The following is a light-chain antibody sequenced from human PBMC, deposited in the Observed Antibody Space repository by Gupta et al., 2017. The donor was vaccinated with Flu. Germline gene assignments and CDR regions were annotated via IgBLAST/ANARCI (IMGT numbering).Light chain of an antibody. CDR3: QQNDNSPYT. V-gene: IGKV1-39*01. CDR1: QSVSNY. CDR2: AAS. Sequence: MMQCPSSLSASVGDRVTITCRASQSVSNYLNWYQKKPGKAPKLLIYAASSLQSGVPSRFSGSGSETDFTLTISSLQPEDFATYFCQQNDNSPYTFGQGTKLEIK. J-gene: IGKJ2*01.